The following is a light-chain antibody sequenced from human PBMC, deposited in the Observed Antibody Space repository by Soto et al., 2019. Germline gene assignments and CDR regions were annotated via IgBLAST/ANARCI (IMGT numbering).Light chain of an antibody. CDR3: QQRSNWAT. CDR2: DAS. CDR1: QSVSRN. V-gene: IGKV3-11*01. Sequence: EIVLTQSPATLCLSPGERATLYCRASQSVSRNLAWYQQKPGQAPRLLIYDASNRATGIPARFSGSGSVTDFTLTISSLEPEDFAVYYCQQRSNWATFGPGTKVDI. J-gene: IGKJ3*01.